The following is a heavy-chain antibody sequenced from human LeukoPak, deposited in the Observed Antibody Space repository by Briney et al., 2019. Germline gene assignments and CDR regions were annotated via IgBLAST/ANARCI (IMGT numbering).Heavy chain of an antibody. D-gene: IGHD2-15*01. Sequence: SETLSLTCTVSGGSISSSSYYWGWIRQPPGKGLEWIGSIYYSGSTYYNPSLKSRVTISVDTSKNQFSLKLSSVTAADTAVYYCARDRGRRMWYFDLWGRGTLVTVSP. V-gene: IGHV4-39*07. CDR3: ARDRGRRMWYFDL. J-gene: IGHJ2*01. CDR1: GGSISSSSYY. CDR2: IYYSGST.